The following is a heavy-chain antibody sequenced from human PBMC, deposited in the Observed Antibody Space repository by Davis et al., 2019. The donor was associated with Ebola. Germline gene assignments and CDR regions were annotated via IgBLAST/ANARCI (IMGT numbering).Heavy chain of an antibody. D-gene: IGHD1-14*01. V-gene: IGHV4-39*02. CDR1: GASISSSSYY. J-gene: IGHJ6*02. CDR2: IHHTGST. Sequence: SETLSLTCTVSGASISSSSYYWGWTRQPPGKGLEWIWEIHHTGSTNYNPSLKSRLSISIDTSKNPFSLELGSVTAADTAVYYCARTGDYYYTMDVWGQGTTVTVSS. CDR3: ARTGDYYYTMDV.